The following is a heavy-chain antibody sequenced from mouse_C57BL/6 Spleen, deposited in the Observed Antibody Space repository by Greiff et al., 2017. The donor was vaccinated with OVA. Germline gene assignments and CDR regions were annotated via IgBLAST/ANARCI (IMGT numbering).Heavy chain of an antibody. J-gene: IGHJ4*01. CDR1: GFTFSSYG. CDR3: ARHVATVVATYYYAMDY. CDR2: ISSGGSYT. Sequence: DVKLVESGGDLVKPGGSLKLSCAASGFTFSSYGMYWVRQTPDKRLEWVATISSGGSYTTYPDSVKWRFTISRNNAQNTLYRQMSSLKSEDTAMYYCARHVATVVATYYYAMDYWGQGTSGTVSS. V-gene: IGHV5-6*02. D-gene: IGHD1-1*01.